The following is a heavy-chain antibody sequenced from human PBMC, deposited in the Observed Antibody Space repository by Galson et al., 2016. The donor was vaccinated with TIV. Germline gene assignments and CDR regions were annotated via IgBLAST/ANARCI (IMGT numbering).Heavy chain of an antibody. CDR2: MSAYSGAS. D-gene: IGHD6-6*01. CDR1: GYTFSNFA. CDR3: ARYSSTSSRRFAY. J-gene: IGHJ4*02. Sequence: SVKVSCKASGYTFSNFAITWVRQAPGQGLEWMGYMSAYSGASNYAQEFQGRVTITTDTSTSTAYMELRNLRSDDTAVYYCARYSSTSSRRFAYWGQGTLVTVS. V-gene: IGHV1-18*01.